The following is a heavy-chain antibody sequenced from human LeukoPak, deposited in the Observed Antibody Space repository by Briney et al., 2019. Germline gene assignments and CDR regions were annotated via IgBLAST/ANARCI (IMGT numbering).Heavy chain of an antibody. CDR1: GGSVSSSNYC. CDR3: ARVNYYDSAGYPDY. D-gene: IGHD3-22*01. CDR2: IYYSGGT. J-gene: IGHJ4*02. Sequence: SETLSLTCTVSGGSVSSSNYCWSWIRQPPGKGLEWIGYIYYSGGTNYNPSLMSRVTMSVDTSKNQISLRLSSVTAADTAVYYCARVNYYDSAGYPDYWGQGTLVTVSS. V-gene: IGHV4-61*01.